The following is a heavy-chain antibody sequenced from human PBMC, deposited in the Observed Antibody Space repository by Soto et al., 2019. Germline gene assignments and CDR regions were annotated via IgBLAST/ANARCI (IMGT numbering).Heavy chain of an antibody. CDR1: GGSISSGGYS. Sequence: SETLSLTCAVSGGSISSGGYSWSWIRQPPGKGLEWIGYIYPSGSTHYNPSLKSRVTISVDTSKNQFSLKLSSVTAADTAVYYCARDNHDYTNFGGDWFDPWGQGTLVTVSS. J-gene: IGHJ5*02. D-gene: IGHD4-4*01. CDR3: ARDNHDYTNFGGDWFDP. V-gene: IGHV4-30-2*01. CDR2: IYPSGST.